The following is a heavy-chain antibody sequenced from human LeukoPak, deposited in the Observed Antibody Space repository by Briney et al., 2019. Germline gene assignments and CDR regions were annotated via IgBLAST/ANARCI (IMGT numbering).Heavy chain of an antibody. Sequence: GGSLRLSCAASGFTFSNYAMHWVRHAPGKGMESVSAISSNGGSTYYANSVKGRFTISRDNSKNTLYLQMGSLRAEDMAVYYCARDLRLKELAYCGGDCLDYWGQGTLVTVSS. CDR3: ARDLRLKELAYCGGDCLDY. D-gene: IGHD2-21*02. J-gene: IGHJ4*02. V-gene: IGHV3-64*01. CDR2: ISSNGGST. CDR1: GFTFSNYA.